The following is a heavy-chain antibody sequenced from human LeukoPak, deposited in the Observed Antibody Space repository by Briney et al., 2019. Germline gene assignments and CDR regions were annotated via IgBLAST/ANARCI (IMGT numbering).Heavy chain of an antibody. J-gene: IGHJ3*02. V-gene: IGHV4-34*01. CDR1: GGSFSGYY. CDR3: AASRDYLGAFDI. Sequence: SETLSLTCAVYGGSFSGYYWSWIRQPPGKGLEWIGEINHSGSTNYNPSLKSRVTISVDTSKNQFSLKLSSVTAADTAVYYCAASRDYLGAFDIWGQGTMVTVSS. CDR2: INHSGST. D-gene: IGHD4-17*01.